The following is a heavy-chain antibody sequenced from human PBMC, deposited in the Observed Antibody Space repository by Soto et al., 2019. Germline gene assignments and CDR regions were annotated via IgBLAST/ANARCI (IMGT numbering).Heavy chain of an antibody. CDR1: GGSFNNYA. Sequence: QVHLVQSGAEVKKPGSSVKVSCKTSGGSFNNYAVSWVRQAPGQGREWMGGIIPNFDTPNYAQKFQDRVTIIADESTSTVYMELGSLRSSDTAVYYCAVAMVREILIFESSGMHVWGQGTTVIVSS. CDR2: IIPNFDTP. CDR3: AVAMVREILIFESSGMHV. D-gene: IGHD3-10*01. J-gene: IGHJ6*02. V-gene: IGHV1-69*01.